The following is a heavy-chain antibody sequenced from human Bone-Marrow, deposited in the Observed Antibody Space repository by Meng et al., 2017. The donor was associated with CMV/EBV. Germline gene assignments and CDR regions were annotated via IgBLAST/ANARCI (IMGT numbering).Heavy chain of an antibody. J-gene: IGHJ4*02. CDR3: ARVGELWFGEGRADY. CDR1: GYTSTSYG. CDR2: ISAYNGNT. V-gene: IGHV1-18*01. Sequence: SGYTSTSYGIGWVRQAPGQGLEWMGWISAYNGNTNYAQKLQGRVTMTTDTSTSTAYMELRSLRSDDTAVYYCARVGELWFGEGRADYWGQGTLVTVSS. D-gene: IGHD3-10*01.